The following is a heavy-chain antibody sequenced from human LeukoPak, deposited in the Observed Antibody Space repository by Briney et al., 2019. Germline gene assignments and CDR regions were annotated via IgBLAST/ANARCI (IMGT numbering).Heavy chain of an antibody. D-gene: IGHD3/OR15-3a*01. V-gene: IGHV1-24*01. J-gene: IGHJ6*03. CDR3: ARDGRQAGYYYYYMDV. CDR2: FDPEDGET. Sequence: ASVKVSCKVSGYTLTELSMHWVRQAPGKGLEWMGGFDPEDGETIYAQKFQGRVTMTEDTSTDTAYMELNSLRAEDTAVYYCARDGRQAGYYYYYMDVWGKGTTVTVSS. CDR1: GYTLTELS.